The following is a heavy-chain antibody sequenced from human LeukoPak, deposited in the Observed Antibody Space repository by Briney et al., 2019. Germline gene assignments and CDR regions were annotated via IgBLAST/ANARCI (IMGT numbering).Heavy chain of an antibody. CDR3: VGNGYYALDS. CDR2: IYHSGGT. CDR1: GDSINSFDW. V-gene: IGHV4-4*02. J-gene: IGHJ4*02. Sequence: PSETLSLTCAVSGDSINSFDWWSWVRQSPARGLEWIGEIYHSGGTNYNPSLKSRVTISIDKSKNQLSLKLTSVTAADTAVYFCVGNGYYALDSWGQGTLATVAS. D-gene: IGHD2/OR15-2a*01.